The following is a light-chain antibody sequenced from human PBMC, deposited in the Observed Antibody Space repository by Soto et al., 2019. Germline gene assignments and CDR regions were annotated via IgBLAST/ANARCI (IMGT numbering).Light chain of an antibody. CDR3: CSSAGSYTFAV. Sequence: QSALTQPRSVSGSPGQSVTISCTGTSSDVGGYNYVSWYQQHPGKAPKLMIYDVSKRPSWVPDRFSGSKSGNTASLTISGLQAEDEADYYCCSSAGSYTFAVFGTGTKLTVL. V-gene: IGLV2-11*01. J-gene: IGLJ1*01. CDR2: DVS. CDR1: SSDVGGYNY.